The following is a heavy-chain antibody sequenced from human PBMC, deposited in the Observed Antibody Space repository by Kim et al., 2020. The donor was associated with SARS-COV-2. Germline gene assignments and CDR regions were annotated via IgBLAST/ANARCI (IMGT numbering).Heavy chain of an antibody. D-gene: IGHD7-27*01. Sequence: SPTYQGQVTISADKSISTAYLQWSSLKASDTAMYYCARLKLGNYYSGMDVWGQGTTVTVSS. V-gene: IGHV5-51*01. CDR3: ARLKLGNYYSGMDV. J-gene: IGHJ6*02.